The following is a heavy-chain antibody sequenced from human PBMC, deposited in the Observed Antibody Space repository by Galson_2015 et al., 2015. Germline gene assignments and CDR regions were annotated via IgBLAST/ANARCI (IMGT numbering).Heavy chain of an antibody. CDR2: ISGSGGST. V-gene: IGHV3-23*01. Sequence: SLRLSCAASGFTFSSYAMSWVRQAPGKGLEWVSAISGSGGSTYYADSVKGRFTISRDNSKNTLYLQMNSLRAEDTAVYYCAKGRLRFGSGSSWFDPWGQGTLVTVSS. CDR1: GFTFSSYA. J-gene: IGHJ5*02. D-gene: IGHD5-12*01. CDR3: AKGRLRFGSGSSWFDP.